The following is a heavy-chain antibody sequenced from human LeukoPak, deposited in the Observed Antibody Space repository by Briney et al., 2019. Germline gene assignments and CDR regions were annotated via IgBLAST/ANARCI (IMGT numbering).Heavy chain of an antibody. J-gene: IGHJ6*03. V-gene: IGHV1-2*02. D-gene: IGHD1-26*01. CDR1: GYTFTGYY. CDR3: AREFLVGGSLDYYYYMDV. CDR2: INPNSGGT. Sequence: ASVKVSCKASGYTFTGYYMHWVRQAPGQGLEWMGWINPNSGGTNYAQKFQGRVTMTRDTSISTAYMELSRLRSDDTAVYYCAREFLVGGSLDYYYYMDVWGKGTTVTVSS.